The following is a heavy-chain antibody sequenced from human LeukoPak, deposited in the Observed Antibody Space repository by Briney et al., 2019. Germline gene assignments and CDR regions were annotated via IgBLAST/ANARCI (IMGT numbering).Heavy chain of an antibody. D-gene: IGHD3-22*01. CDR3: ARVTTGGYYNC. Sequence: SQTLSLTCTVSGGSIISGSYYWSWIRQPAGKGLEWIGRIYTSGSTNYNPSLKSRVTISVDTSKNQFSLKLNSVTAADTAVYYCARVTTGGYYNCWGHGTLVTVFS. J-gene: IGHJ4*01. CDR1: GGSIISGSYY. V-gene: IGHV4-61*02. CDR2: IYTSGST.